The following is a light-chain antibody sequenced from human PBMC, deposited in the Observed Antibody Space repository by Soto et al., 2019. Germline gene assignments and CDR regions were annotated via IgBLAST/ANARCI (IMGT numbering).Light chain of an antibody. CDR2: DAS. CDR3: QEYNSWWT. Sequence: DIQMTQSPSTLSASVGDRVTITCRASQSIRIWLAWYQQKSGKAPKLLIYDASKLESGVPSRFSGSGSGTQFTLTISNLQADDIATYYCQEYNSWWTFGQGTKVDIK. J-gene: IGKJ1*01. V-gene: IGKV1-5*01. CDR1: QSIRIW.